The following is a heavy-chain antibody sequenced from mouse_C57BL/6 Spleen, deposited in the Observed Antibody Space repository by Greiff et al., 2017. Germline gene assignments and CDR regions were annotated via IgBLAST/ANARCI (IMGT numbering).Heavy chain of an antibody. CDR1: GYAFSSYW. V-gene: IGHV1-80*01. Sequence: QVHVKQSVAELVKPGASVKISCKASGYAFSSYWMNWVKQRPGQGLEWIGQIYPGDGDTNYNGKFKGKATLTADKSSSTAYMQLSSLTSEDSAVYFCARLGLHYAMGGWGPGTSVTASS. D-gene: IGHD4-1*01. CDR2: IYPGDGDT. CDR3: ARLGLHYAMGG. J-gene: IGHJ4*01.